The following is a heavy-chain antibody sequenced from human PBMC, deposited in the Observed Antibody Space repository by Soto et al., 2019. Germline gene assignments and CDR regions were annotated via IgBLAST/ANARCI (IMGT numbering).Heavy chain of an antibody. J-gene: IGHJ4*02. CDR3: AKDLITMLRGVWNS. CDR1: GFTFSSYD. D-gene: IGHD3-10*01. Sequence: EVQLLESGGGLVQPGGSLRLSCAASGFTFSSYDMSWVRQAPGKGLEWVSVISGSGSSTYYADSVKGRFTISRDNSKNTLYLQMNSLRAEDTAVYYCAKDLITMLRGVWNSWGQGTLVTVSS. CDR2: ISGSGSST. V-gene: IGHV3-23*01.